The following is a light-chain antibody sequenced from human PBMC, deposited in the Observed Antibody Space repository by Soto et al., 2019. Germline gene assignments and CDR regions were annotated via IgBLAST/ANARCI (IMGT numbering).Light chain of an antibody. CDR1: QSVSSN. CDR2: VAS. J-gene: IGKJ4*01. V-gene: IGKV3-15*01. CDR3: QQYNVCPLT. Sequence: EIVMTQSPATLSVSPGERATLSCRASQSVSSNLAWYQQKPGQTPKLIIYVASTRATVIPDRFSGSGSGTEFTLTISSLQSEEFAVYYCQQYNVCPLTFGGGTKVEFK.